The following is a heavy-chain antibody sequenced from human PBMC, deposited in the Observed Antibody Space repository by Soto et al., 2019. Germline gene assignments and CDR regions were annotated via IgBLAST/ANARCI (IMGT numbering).Heavy chain of an antibody. V-gene: IGHV3-23*01. Sequence: EVQLLESGGGLVQPGGSLRLSCAASGFTFSTSPMSWVRQAPGKGLEWVSTISGSGGSTYYADSVKGRFIISRDNSKNTLSVQMNSLRAEDTAVYYCARGSSFDYWGQGTLVTVSS. CDR2: ISGSGGST. CDR1: GFTFSTSP. D-gene: IGHD3-10*01. CDR3: ARGSSFDY. J-gene: IGHJ4*02.